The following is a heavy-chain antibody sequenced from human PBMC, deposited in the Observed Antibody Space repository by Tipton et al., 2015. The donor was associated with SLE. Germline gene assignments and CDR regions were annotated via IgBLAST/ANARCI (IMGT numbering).Heavy chain of an antibody. V-gene: IGHV3-23*01. CDR2: ISDSGGTT. CDR3: ANAPPYGRIDQ. D-gene: IGHD2-2*01. Sequence: GSLRLSCSASGFPFSSYAMNWVRQAPGKGLEWVSVISDSGGTTFYGDSVKGRFTISRDNSNTTVYLQMSSLRDEDTAIYYCANAPPYGRIDQGGQGTLVTVSS. J-gene: IGHJ4*02. CDR1: GFPFSSYA.